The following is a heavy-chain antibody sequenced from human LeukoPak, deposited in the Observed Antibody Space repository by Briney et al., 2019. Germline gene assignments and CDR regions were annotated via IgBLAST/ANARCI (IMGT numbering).Heavy chain of an antibody. Sequence: SVKVSCKASGGTFSSYANSWVRQAPGQGLEWMGGIIPIFGTANYAQKFQGRVTITADESTSTAYMELSSLRSEDTAVYYCARVGSGSSPFDYWGQGTLVTVSS. CDR2: IIPIFGTA. D-gene: IGHD1-26*01. CDR3: ARVGSGSSPFDY. CDR1: GGTFSSYA. J-gene: IGHJ4*02. V-gene: IGHV1-69*13.